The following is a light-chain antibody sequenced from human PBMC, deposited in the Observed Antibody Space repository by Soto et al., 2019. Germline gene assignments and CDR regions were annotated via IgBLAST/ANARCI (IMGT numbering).Light chain of an antibody. CDR1: QSTFSW. CDR3: QQYDSYPKT. J-gene: IGKJ2*01. Sequence: DVQVTQSPSTLSASVGDTVMITCRASQSTFSWLAWYQQKPGKSPKLLIYKPSILESVVPSRFSGSGSGTEFTLTITGLQPDDLATYYCQQYDSYPKTFGQGTKVMI. V-gene: IGKV1-5*03. CDR2: KPS.